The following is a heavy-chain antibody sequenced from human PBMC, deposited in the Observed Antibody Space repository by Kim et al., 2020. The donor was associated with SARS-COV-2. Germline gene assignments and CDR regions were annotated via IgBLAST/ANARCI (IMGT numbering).Heavy chain of an antibody. J-gene: IGHJ4*01. Sequence: SETLSLTCAVSGYSISRSNWWGWIRQPPGKELELMGYIYYSGSTYYNPSLKSRLTMSVDTNNNQFPLTLSYVTAVDTADYYCVKRISSGGSYYFDYWG. V-gene: IGHV4-28*01. CDR1: GYSISRSNW. CDR3: VKRISSGGSYYFDY. CDR2: IYYSGST. D-gene: IGHD1-26*01.